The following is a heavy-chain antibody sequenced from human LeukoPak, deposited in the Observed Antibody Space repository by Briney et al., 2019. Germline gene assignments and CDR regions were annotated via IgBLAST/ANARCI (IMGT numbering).Heavy chain of an antibody. CDR2: ISYDGSNK. V-gene: IGHV3-30*04. J-gene: IGHJ4*02. Sequence: GRSLRLSCAASGFTFSSYAMHWVRQAPSKGLEWVAVISYDGSNKYYADSVKGRFTISRDNSKNTLYLQMNSLRAEDTAVYYCARGGGPAGYQNDYWGQGTLVTVSS. CDR1: GFTFSSYA. CDR3: ARGGGPAGYQNDY. D-gene: IGHD5-18*01.